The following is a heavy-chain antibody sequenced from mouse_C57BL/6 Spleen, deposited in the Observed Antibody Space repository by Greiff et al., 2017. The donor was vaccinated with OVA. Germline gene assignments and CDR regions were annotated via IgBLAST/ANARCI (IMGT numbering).Heavy chain of an antibody. D-gene: IGHD1-1*01. Sequence: QVQLQQPGAELVMPGASVKLSCKASGYTFTSYWMHWVKQRPGQGLEWIGEIDPSDSYTNYNQKFKGKSTLTVDKSSSTAYMQLSSLTSEDSAVYYGARSDYGSSYGWYFDVWGSGTTVTVSS. CDR2: IDPSDSYT. J-gene: IGHJ1*01. CDR1: GYTFTSYW. V-gene: IGHV1-69*01. CDR3: ARSDYGSSYGWYFDV.